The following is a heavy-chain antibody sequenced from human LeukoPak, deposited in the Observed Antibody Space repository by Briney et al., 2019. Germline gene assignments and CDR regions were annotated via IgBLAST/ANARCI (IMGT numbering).Heavy chain of an antibody. CDR2: INPNSGGT. D-gene: IGHD6-13*01. J-gene: IGHJ4*02. CDR3: ARDLAAAAHFDY. V-gene: IGHV1-2*02. Sequence: APVKVSCKASGYTFTGYYMHWVRRAPGQGLEWMGWINPNSGGTNYAQKFQGRVTMTRDTSISTAYMELSRLRSDDTAVYYCARDLAAAAHFDYWGQGTLVTVSS. CDR1: GYTFTGYY.